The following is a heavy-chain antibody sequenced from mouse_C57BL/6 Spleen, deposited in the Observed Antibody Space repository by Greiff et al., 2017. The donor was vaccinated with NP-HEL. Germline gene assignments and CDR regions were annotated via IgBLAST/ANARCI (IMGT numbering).Heavy chain of an antibody. J-gene: IGHJ1*03. V-gene: IGHV7-3*01. CDR1: GFTFTDYY. CDR2: IRNKANGYTT. D-gene: IGHD1-1*01. Sequence: EVMLVESGGGLVQPGGSLSLSCAASGFTFTDYYMSWVRQPPGQALEWLGFIRNKANGYTTEYSASVKGRFTISRDNSQSILYLQMNALRAEDRANYDCARYYDGSSYGYWYVDVWGTGTTVTVSS. CDR3: ARYYDGSSYGYWYVDV.